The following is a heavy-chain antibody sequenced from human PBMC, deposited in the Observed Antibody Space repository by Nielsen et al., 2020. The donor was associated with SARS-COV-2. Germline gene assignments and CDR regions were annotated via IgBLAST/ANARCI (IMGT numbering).Heavy chain of an antibody. V-gene: IGHV3-23*01. J-gene: IGHJ4*02. Sequence: VRQMPGKGLEWVSAISGSGGSTYYADSVKGRFTISRDNSKNTLYLQMNSLRAEDTAVYYCAKGAARRYCSSTSCFPLGYWGQGTLVTVSS. CDR3: AKGAARRYCSSTSCFPLGY. D-gene: IGHD2-2*01. CDR2: ISGSGGST.